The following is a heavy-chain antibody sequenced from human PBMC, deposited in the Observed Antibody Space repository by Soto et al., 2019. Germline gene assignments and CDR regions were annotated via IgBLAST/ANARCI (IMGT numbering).Heavy chain of an antibody. J-gene: IGHJ4*02. CDR3: AKNLPRTGRFDY. CDR1: GGSFSGYY. Sequence: PSETLSLTCAVYGGSFSGYYWSWIRQPPGKGLEWIGEINHSGSTNYNPSLKSRVTISVDGSKNQFSPQMTSVTAADTAVYYCAKNLPRTGRFDYWGQGALVTVSS. CDR2: INHSGST. V-gene: IGHV4-34*01.